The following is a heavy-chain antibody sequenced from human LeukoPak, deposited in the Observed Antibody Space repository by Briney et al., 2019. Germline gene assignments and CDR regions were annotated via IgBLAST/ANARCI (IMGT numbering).Heavy chain of an antibody. CDR3: ARQYTYGTNWFDP. V-gene: IGHV4-59*01. Sequence: PSETLSLTCFVSGGFINNYYWSWIRQPPGEGLEWIGYIHYSGSTYYNPSLQSRVTISVDTSKNQFSLRLSSMTAADTAVYYCARQYTYGTNWFDPWGQGTWSPFPQ. CDR1: GGFINNYY. D-gene: IGHD5-18*01. CDR2: IHYSGST. J-gene: IGHJ5*02.